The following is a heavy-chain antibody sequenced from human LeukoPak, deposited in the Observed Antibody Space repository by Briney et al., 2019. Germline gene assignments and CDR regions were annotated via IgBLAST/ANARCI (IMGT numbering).Heavy chain of an antibody. J-gene: IGHJ6*03. CDR1: GYTFTSYG. CDR3: ARGSSSWNYYYYYMDV. V-gene: IGHV1-18*01. Sequence: ASVKVSCKASGYTFTSYGISWVRQAPGQGLEWMGWISAYNGNTNYAQKLQGRVTMTTDTSTSTAYMELSSLRSEDTAVYYCARGSSSWNYYYYYMDVWGKGTTVTVSS. CDR2: ISAYNGNT. D-gene: IGHD6-13*01.